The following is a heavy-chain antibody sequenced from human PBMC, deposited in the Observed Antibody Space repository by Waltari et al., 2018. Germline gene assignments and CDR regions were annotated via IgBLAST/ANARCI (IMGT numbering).Heavy chain of an antibody. D-gene: IGHD6-19*01. Sequence: QVQLQESGPGLVQPSATLSLTCTVPGGSLSIYYWRWNRQPPEKGLEWIGYIYYSGSTNYNPSLKSRVTISVDTSKNQFSLKLSSVTAADTAVYYCARGAVATPNWFDPWGQGTLVTVSS. CDR2: IYYSGST. J-gene: IGHJ5*02. CDR1: GGSLSIYY. V-gene: IGHV4-59*01. CDR3: ARGAVATPNWFDP.